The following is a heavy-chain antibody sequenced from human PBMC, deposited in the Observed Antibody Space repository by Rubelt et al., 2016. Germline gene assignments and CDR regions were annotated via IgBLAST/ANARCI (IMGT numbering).Heavy chain of an antibody. V-gene: IGHV3-33*06. D-gene: IGHD3-10*02. Sequence: VQLLESGGGLVQPGGSLRLSCAASGFTFSSYGMHWVRQAPGKGLEWVAVIWYDGSNKYYADSVKGRFTISRDNSKNTLYLQMNSLRAEDTAVYYCAKSVMLAAPDYWGQGTLVTVSS. CDR3: AKSVMLAAPDY. CDR1: GFTFSSYG. J-gene: IGHJ4*02. CDR2: IWYDGSNK.